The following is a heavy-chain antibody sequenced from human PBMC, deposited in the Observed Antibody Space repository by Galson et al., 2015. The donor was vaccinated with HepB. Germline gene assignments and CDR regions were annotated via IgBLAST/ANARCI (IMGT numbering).Heavy chain of an antibody. CDR2: IYYSGST. CDR1: GGSISSGGYY. J-gene: IGHJ6*03. CDR3: ARLVWGIGYYYYYMDV. Sequence: TLSLTCTVSGGSISSGGYYWSWIRQHPGKGLEWIGYIYYSGSTYYNPSLKSRVTISVDTSKNQFSLKLSSVTAADTAVYYCARLVWGIGYYYYYMDVWGKGTTVTVSS. D-gene: IGHD3-16*01. V-gene: IGHV4-31*03.